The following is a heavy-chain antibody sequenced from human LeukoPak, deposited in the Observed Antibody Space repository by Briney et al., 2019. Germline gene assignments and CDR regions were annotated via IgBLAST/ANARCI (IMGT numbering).Heavy chain of an antibody. CDR1: GGSISGYY. D-gene: IGHD4-17*01. CDR3: ARDMTTVTTGRAFDI. J-gene: IGHJ3*02. V-gene: IGHV4-4*07. CDR2: IYMDGST. Sequence: SETLSLTCTVSGGSISGYYWSWIRQPAGKGLEWIGRIYMDGSTTYNPSLKSRVTMSLDTSKNQFSLKLSSVTAADSAVYYCARDMTTVTTGRAFDIWGQGTMVTVSS.